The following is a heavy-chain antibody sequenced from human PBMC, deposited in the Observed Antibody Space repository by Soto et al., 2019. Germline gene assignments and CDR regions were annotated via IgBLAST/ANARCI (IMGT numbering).Heavy chain of an antibody. D-gene: IGHD3-16*01. J-gene: IGHJ4*02. V-gene: IGHV4-59*12. CDR3: ATSTRGGGGRGY. CDR2: DYSGST. CDR1: GASISRDH. Sequence: QVQLQESGPGLVKPSETLSLTCTVSGASISRDHWNWIRQPPGKGLEWIGDYSGSTNYNPSLKSRAPISVDRSKNQFSLKRSSVTAADTAVYSCATSTRGGGGRGYWGQGTLVTVSS.